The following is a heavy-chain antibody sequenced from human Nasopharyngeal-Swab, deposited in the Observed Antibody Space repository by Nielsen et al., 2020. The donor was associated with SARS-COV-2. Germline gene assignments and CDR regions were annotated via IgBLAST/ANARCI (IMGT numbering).Heavy chain of an antibody. CDR1: GGSISSSNW. CDR2: IYHSGST. J-gene: IGHJ4*02. V-gene: IGHV4-4*02. CDR3: ARVRDYDSSGVFDY. Sequence: SETLSLTCAVSGGSISSSNWWSWVRQPPGKGLEWIGEIYHSGSTNYNPSLKSRVTISVDKSKNQFSLKLSSVTAADTAVYYCARVRDYDSSGVFDYWGQGTLVTVSS. D-gene: IGHD3-22*01.